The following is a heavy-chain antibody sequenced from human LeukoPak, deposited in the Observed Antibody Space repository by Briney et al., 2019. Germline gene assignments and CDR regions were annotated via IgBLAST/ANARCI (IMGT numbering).Heavy chain of an antibody. J-gene: IGHJ4*02. D-gene: IGHD5-18*01. Sequence: GGSLRLSCAASGFTFDNSWMNWVRQAPGKGLEWVASINPDDSAKYYVDSVRGRFTISRDNAKNSLYLQMSSLRAEDTALYYCVLDRAYSSLVYWGQGTLVTVSS. V-gene: IGHV3-7*01. CDR1: GFTFDNSW. CDR2: INPDDSAK. CDR3: VLDRAYSSLVY.